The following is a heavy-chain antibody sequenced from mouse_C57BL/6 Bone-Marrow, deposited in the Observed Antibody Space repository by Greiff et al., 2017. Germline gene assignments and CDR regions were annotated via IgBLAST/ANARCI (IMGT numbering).Heavy chain of an antibody. J-gene: IGHJ2*01. CDR1: AFHIKDYY. Sequence: VHVKQSGAELVKPGASVKLSCTASAFHIKDYYMHWVKQRTDQGLEWIGRFDPEDGDSKYAPKFQGKATITADTSSNTAYLQLSSLTSEDTAVYYCALFITTVNDWGQGTTLTVSS. CDR2: FDPEDGDS. CDR3: ALFITTVND. D-gene: IGHD1-1*01. V-gene: IGHV14-2*01.